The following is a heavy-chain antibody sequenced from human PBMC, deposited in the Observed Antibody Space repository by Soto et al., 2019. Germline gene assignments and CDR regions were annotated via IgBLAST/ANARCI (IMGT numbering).Heavy chain of an antibody. CDR1: GDAIISSKC. V-gene: IGHV4-4*02. Sequence: SETLSLTCAVSGDAIISSKCWSWVRETPGKGLEWIGKIDQNGITNYNPSLESRVTILKDNSKNQLSLKLTSVTAVDSAVYYCARLNRDYYYYGMDVWGQGATVTVSS. J-gene: IGHJ6*02. CDR3: ARLNRDYYYYGMDV. CDR2: IDQNGIT.